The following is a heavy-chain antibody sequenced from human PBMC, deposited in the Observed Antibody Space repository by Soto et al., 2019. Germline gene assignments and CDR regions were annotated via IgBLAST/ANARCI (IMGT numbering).Heavy chain of an antibody. D-gene: IGHD5-18*01. Sequence: SVKVSCKASGGTFSSYAISWVRQAPGQGLEWMGGIIPIFGTANYAQKFQGRVTITADESTSTAYMELSSLRSEDTAVYYCARDGRDTAMPSDYYGMDVWGPGTTVTVSS. V-gene: IGHV1-69*13. CDR2: IIPIFGTA. CDR1: GGTFSSYA. CDR3: ARDGRDTAMPSDYYGMDV. J-gene: IGHJ6*02.